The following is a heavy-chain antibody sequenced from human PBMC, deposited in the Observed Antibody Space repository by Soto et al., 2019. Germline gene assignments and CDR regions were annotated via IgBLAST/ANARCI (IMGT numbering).Heavy chain of an antibody. CDR3: ARDRGDYSNFEPCAY. V-gene: IGHV3-21*01. J-gene: IGHJ4*02. D-gene: IGHD4-4*01. Sequence: EVQLVESGGGLVKPGGSLRLSCAASGFTFSSYSMNWVRQAPGKGLEWVSSISSSSSYIYYADSVKGRFTISRDNAKTSLYLQMNSLRAEDTAVYYCARDRGDYSNFEPCAYWGQGTLVTVSS. CDR1: GFTFSSYS. CDR2: ISSSSSYI.